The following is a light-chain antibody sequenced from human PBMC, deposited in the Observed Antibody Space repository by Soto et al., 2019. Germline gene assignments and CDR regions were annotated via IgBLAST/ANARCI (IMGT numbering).Light chain of an antibody. J-gene: IGLJ2*01. V-gene: IGLV3-21*02. CDR3: HVWDISAEQVV. CDR2: ADS. CDR1: NIGSKS. Sequence: SYELTQPPSVSVAQGQTATVTCGADNIGSKSVHWYQKKAGQAPLLVVFADSDRPPGIPARFSAFNSGNTATLTISMVEDGDEADYYCHVWDISAEQVVFGGGTKVTVL.